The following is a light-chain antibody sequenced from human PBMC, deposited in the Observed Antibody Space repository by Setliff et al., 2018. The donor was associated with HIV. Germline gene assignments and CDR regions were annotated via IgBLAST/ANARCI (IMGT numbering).Light chain of an antibody. Sequence: QSALAQPASVSGSPGQSITISCTGTSSDVGGYNYVSWYQHYPGKAPKFMIYDVTTRPSGVSNRFSGSKSGNTASLTISGLQAEDEADYFCCSYVTGSTYVCGTGTKVTGL. CDR2: DVT. V-gene: IGLV2-23*02. CDR3: CSYVTGSTYV. CDR1: SSDVGGYNY. J-gene: IGLJ1*01.